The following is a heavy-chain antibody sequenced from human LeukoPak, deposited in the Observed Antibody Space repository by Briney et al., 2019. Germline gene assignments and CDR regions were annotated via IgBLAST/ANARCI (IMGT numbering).Heavy chain of an antibody. CDR1: GYSFTSYW. D-gene: IGHD6-6*01. J-gene: IGHJ4*02. CDR2: IYPGDSDT. V-gene: IGHV5-51*01. CDR3: ARQVRRYSSSSLYFDY. Sequence: GESLKISCKGSGYSFTSYWIGWVRQMPGKGLEWMGIIYPGDSDTRYSSSFQGQVTISADKSISTAYLQWSSLKASDTAMYYCARQVRRYSSSSLYFDYWGQGTLVTVSS.